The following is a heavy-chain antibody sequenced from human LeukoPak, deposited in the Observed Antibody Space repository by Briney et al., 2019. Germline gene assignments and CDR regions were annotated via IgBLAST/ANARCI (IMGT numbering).Heavy chain of an antibody. V-gene: IGHV3-7*03. J-gene: IGHJ6*03. D-gene: IGHD6-13*01. CDR1: GFTFSSYW. CDR3: ARGGSSSWYYYYYMDV. CDR2: IKQDGSEK. Sequence: GGSLRLSCAASGFTFSSYWMSWVRQAPGKGLEWVANIKQDGSEKYHVDSVKGRFTISRDNAKNSLYLQMNRLRAEDTAVYYCARGGSSSWYYYYYMDVWGKGTTVTISS.